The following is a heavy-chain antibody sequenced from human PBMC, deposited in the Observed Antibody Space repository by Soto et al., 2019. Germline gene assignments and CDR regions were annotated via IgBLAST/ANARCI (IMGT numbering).Heavy chain of an antibody. D-gene: IGHD1-1*01. CDR1: GLTVRGKKY. J-gene: IGHJ3*02. CDR3: ASWLEREHAYDI. CDR2: LYDVDGT. Sequence: DVQLVASGGGLIQPGGSLRLSCAALGLTVRGKKYITWVRQAPGKGLEWVSALYDVDGTYYADSAKCRFTISRDNSNNMIYLQLNSLGPDDPAVYYCASWLEREHAYDIWGLGTMVTVSS. V-gene: IGHV3-53*01.